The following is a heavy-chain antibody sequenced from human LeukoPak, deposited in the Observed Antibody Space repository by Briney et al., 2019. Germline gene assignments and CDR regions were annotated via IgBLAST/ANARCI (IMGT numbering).Heavy chain of an antibody. CDR1: GGSISSYY. J-gene: IGHJ4*02. D-gene: IGHD1-26*01. CDR2: IYTSGST. Sequence: SETLSLTCTVSGGSISSYYWSWIRQPAGKGLEWIGRIYTSGSTNYNPSLKSRVTMSVDTSKNQFSLKLSSMTAADTAVYYCARDKRVGAIFDYWGQGTLVTVSS. V-gene: IGHV4-4*07. CDR3: ARDKRVGAIFDY.